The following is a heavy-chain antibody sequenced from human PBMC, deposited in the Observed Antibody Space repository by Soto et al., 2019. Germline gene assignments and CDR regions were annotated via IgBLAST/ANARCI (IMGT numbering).Heavy chain of an antibody. Sequence: EVQLVESGGGLVQPGGSLKLSCAASGFAFSGSAMHWVRQASGKGLEWVGRIRSKANSYATADAASVKGRFTISRDDSKNTAYLPMNSLKTEDTAVYYCTKSPGATYWGQGTLVTVSS. CDR1: GFAFSGSA. CDR2: IRSKANSYAT. D-gene: IGHD3-10*01. V-gene: IGHV3-73*02. J-gene: IGHJ4*02. CDR3: TKSPGATY.